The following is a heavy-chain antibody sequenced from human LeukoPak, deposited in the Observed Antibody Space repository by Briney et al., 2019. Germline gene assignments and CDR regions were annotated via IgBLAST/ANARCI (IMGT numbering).Heavy chain of an antibody. CDR1: GYSTSSGYY. Sequence: PSETLSLTCTVSGYSTSSGYYWGWIRQPPGKGLEWIGSIYHSGSTYYNPSLKSRVTISVDTSKNQFSLKLSSVTAADTAVYCCARIGPFSSSWYGDFDYWGQGTLVTVSS. CDR2: IYHSGST. V-gene: IGHV4-38-2*02. D-gene: IGHD6-13*01. J-gene: IGHJ4*02. CDR3: ARIGPFSSSWYGDFDY.